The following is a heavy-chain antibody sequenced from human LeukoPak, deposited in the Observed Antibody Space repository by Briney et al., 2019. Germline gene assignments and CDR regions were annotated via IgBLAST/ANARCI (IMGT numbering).Heavy chain of an antibody. D-gene: IGHD2-8*02. CDR1: GFTFSNYA. V-gene: IGHV3-23*01. Sequence: GGSLRLSCATSGFTFSNYAVSWVRQAPGKGLKWVSAISGSGSTTYYADPVKGRFTISRDNSKNTLYLQMNSLSAEDTAVYYCAHYSTGVNYGGLAFDIWGQGTMVTVSS. CDR2: ISGSGSTT. CDR3: AHYSTGVNYGGLAFDI. J-gene: IGHJ3*02.